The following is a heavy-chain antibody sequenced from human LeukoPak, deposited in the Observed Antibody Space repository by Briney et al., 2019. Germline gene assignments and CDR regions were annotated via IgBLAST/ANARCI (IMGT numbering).Heavy chain of an antibody. CDR1: GYTFTGYY. CDR3: ARLHAGSSTSEYFDY. Sequence: ASVKVSCKASGYTFTGYYMHWVRQAPGQGLEWMGRINPNSGGTNYAQKFQGRVTMTRDTSISTAYMELSRLRSDDTAVYYCARLHAGSSTSEYFDYWGQGSLVTVSS. J-gene: IGHJ4*02. V-gene: IGHV1-2*06. CDR2: INPNSGGT. D-gene: IGHD3-10*01.